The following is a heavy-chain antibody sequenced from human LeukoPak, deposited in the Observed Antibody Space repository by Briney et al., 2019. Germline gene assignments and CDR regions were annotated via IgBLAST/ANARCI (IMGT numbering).Heavy chain of an antibody. CDR3: ARGEYSHGFGPFDY. CDR2: ISSSSSYI. Sequence: NSGGSLRLSCAASGFTFSIYAMTWVRQAPGKGLEWVSSISSSSSYIYYADSVKGRFTISRDNAKNSLYLQMNSLRAEDTAVYYCARGEYSHGFGPFDYWGQGTLVTVSS. J-gene: IGHJ4*02. V-gene: IGHV3-21*01. D-gene: IGHD5-18*01. CDR1: GFTFSIYA.